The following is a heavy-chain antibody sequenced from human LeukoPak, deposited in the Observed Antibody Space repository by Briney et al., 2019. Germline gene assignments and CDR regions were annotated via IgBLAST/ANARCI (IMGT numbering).Heavy chain of an antibody. Sequence: SETLSLTCTVSGGSISSSSYYWGWIRQPPGKGLEWIGSIYYSGSTYYNPSLKSRVTISVDTSKNQFSLKLSPVTAADTAVYYCARHTPYYYGSGSYYGGKQFDYWGQGALVTVSS. CDR1: GGSISSSSYY. D-gene: IGHD3-10*01. CDR3: ARHTPYYYGSGSYYGGKQFDY. J-gene: IGHJ4*02. CDR2: IYYSGST. V-gene: IGHV4-39*01.